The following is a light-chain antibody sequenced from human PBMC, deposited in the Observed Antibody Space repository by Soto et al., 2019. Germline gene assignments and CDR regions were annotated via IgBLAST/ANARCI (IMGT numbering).Light chain of an antibody. V-gene: IGKV3-20*01. CDR1: QSVRSN. CDR3: QQYGSSGT. J-gene: IGKJ1*01. Sequence: EIVFTQSPVTLSLFALGIAILSCRASQSVRSNLGWYQQKPGQAPRLLIYGASNRATGIPDRFSGSGSGTDFTLTISRLETEDFAVYYCQQYGSSGTFGQGTKVDIK. CDR2: GAS.